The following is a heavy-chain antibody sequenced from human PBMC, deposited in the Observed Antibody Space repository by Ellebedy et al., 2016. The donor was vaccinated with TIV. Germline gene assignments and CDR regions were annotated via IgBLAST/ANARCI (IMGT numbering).Heavy chain of an antibody. CDR2: IYPGDSDT. V-gene: IGHV5-51*01. CDR3: ARPDGGNSDFDY. D-gene: IGHD4-23*01. CDR1: GNSFTNFW. J-gene: IGHJ4*02. Sequence: GGSLTLSXKVSGNSFTNFWIGWVRQMPGKGLEWMGIIYPGDSDTRYSPSFQGHVTISADKSINTAYLQWSSLKASDSAMYYCARPDGGNSDFDYWGQGTLVTASS.